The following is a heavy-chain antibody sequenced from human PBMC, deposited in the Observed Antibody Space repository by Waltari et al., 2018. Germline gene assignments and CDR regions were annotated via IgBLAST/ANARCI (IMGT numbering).Heavy chain of an antibody. J-gene: IGHJ4*02. Sequence: QLQLQESGPGLVKPSETLSLTCTVSGGSISSSSYYWGWIRQPPGKGLEWIGRIYYSGSTYSTPSLKDRVTISVDTSKNQFSLKLSSVPAADTAVYYCARHSGATLLLFDYWGQGTLVTVSS. D-gene: IGHD1-26*01. CDR3: ARHSGATLLLFDY. CDR1: GGSISSSSYY. CDR2: IYYSGST. V-gene: IGHV4-39*01.